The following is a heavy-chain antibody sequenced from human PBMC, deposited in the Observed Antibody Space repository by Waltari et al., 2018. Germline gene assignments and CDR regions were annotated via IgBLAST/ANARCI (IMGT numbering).Heavy chain of an antibody. CDR3: ARAGLLSRYDSSGYKRLRAFDI. Sequence: QVQLQQWGAGLLKPSETLSLTCAVYGGSFSGYYWIWIRQAPGKGLEWIGEINHSGSTNYNPSLKSRVTISVDTSKNQFSLKLSSVTAADTAVYYCARAGLLSRYDSSGYKRLRAFDIWGQGTMVTVSS. V-gene: IGHV4-34*01. CDR1: GGSFSGYY. D-gene: IGHD3-22*01. J-gene: IGHJ3*02. CDR2: INHSGST.